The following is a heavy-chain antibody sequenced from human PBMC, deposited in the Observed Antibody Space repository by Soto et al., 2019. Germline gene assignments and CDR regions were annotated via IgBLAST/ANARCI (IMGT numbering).Heavy chain of an antibody. D-gene: IGHD7-27*01. CDR2: ISSSSSYI. V-gene: IGHV3-21*01. J-gene: IGHJ3*02. CDR3: ARGPLTDAFDI. Sequence: EVQLGESGGGLVKPGGSLRLSCAASGFTFSSYSMNWVRQAPGKGLEWVSSISSSSSYIYYADSVKGRFTISRDNAKNSLYLQMNSLRAEDTAVYSCARGPLTDAFDIWGQGTMVTVSS. CDR1: GFTFSSYS.